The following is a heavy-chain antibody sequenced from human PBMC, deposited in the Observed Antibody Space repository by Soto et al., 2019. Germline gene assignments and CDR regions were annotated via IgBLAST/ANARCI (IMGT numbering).Heavy chain of an antibody. CDR3: AKYRTIASRNFDS. J-gene: IGHJ4*02. V-gene: IGHV3-23*01. D-gene: IGHD6-6*01. Sequence: EVQLLESGGGFVQPGGSLRLSCTASGFTFSDNGMHWVRQAPGKGLEWVSSISGSVGSTFYADSVKGRFTISRDNSMNTLYLQMNSLRAEDTAVYYCAKYRTIASRNFDSWGQGALVTVSS. CDR2: ISGSVGST. CDR1: GFTFSDNG.